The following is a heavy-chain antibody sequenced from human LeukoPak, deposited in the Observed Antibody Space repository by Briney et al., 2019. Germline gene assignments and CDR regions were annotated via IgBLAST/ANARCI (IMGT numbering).Heavy chain of an antibody. J-gene: IGHJ3*02. D-gene: IGHD3-3*01. V-gene: IGHV3-53*04. Sequence: GRSLRLSCAPAGFTAARNYISWVSQAAGKWLEWVSLLSCSGNTCYAVSVKGQFTISRHNSKNTLYPQVNSLRPQDTAMYYCERWRQIDAFDIWGQGTMVIVSS. CDR3: ERWRQIDAFDI. CDR1: GFTAARNY. CDR2: LSCSGNT.